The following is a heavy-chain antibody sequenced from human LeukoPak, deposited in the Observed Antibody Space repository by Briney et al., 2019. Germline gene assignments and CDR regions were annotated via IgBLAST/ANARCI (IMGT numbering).Heavy chain of an antibody. V-gene: IGHV3-64D*06. CDR2: ITSNGGSA. D-gene: IGHD3-9*01. Sequence: GGSLRLSCSASGFTFSSYTIHWVRQAPGKGLEFVSAITSNGGSAYYADSVKGRFTISRDNSKNTVYLQMSSLIAEDTAVYYCVIVRGYFDSSGSDYWGQGTLVTVSS. J-gene: IGHJ4*02. CDR1: GFTFSSYT. CDR3: VIVRGYFDSSGSDY.